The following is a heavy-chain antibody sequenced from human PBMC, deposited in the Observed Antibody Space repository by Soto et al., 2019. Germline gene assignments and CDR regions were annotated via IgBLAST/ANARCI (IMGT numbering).Heavy chain of an antibody. Sequence: PGGPLRLSRVGSGFDVTTNCMRWVRQAPGKGLECVSIVCTGGATHYADSVKGRFTISRDSSKNTVHLQMNNVRAEDTAVYSWVRDKRTISGIFSCCWGKGTQVGVSS. J-gene: IGHJ4*02. CDR1: GFDVTTNC. D-gene: IGHD1-1*01. CDR3: VRDKRTISGIFSCC. CDR2: VCTGGAT. V-gene: IGHV3-53*01.